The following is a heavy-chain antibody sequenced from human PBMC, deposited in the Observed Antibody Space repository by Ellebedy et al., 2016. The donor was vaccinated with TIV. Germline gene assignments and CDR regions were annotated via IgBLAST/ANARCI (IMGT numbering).Heavy chain of an antibody. Sequence: MPSETLSLTCAVYGGSFSGYYWSWIRQPPGKGLEWIGEINHSGSTNYNPSLKSRVTISVDTSKNQFSLKLSSVTAADTAVYYCARDRTSYYDFWSGYRPSNWFDPWGQGTLVTVSS. CDR3: ARDRTSYYDFWSGYRPSNWFDP. CDR2: INHSGST. V-gene: IGHV4-34*01. D-gene: IGHD3-3*01. CDR1: GGSFSGYY. J-gene: IGHJ5*02.